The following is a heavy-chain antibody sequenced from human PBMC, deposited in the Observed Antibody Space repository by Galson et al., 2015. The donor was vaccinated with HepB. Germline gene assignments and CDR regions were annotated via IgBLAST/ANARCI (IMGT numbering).Heavy chain of an antibody. CDR2: INPSGGST. CDR3: AREGPQMVVVPAANLTYYYYYGMDV. J-gene: IGHJ6*02. D-gene: IGHD2-2*01. Sequence: SVKVSCKASGYTFTSYYMHWVRQAPGQGLEWMGIINPSGGSTSYAQKFQGRVTMTRDTSTSTVYMELSSLRSEDTAVYYCAREGPQMVVVPAANLTYYYYYGMDVWGQGTTVTVSS. CDR1: GYTFTSYY. V-gene: IGHV1-46*03.